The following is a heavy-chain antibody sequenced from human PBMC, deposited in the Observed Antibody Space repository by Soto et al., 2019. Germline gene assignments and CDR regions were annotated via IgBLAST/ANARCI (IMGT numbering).Heavy chain of an antibody. Sequence: PGGSLRLSCAASGFTFSSYAMSRVRQAPGKGLEWVSAISGSGGSTYYADSVKGRFTISRDNSKNTLYLQMNSLRAEDTAVYYCARIQSGDYYYGMDVWGQGTTVTVSS. CDR1: GFTFSSYA. V-gene: IGHV3-23*01. J-gene: IGHJ6*02. CDR2: ISGSGGST. D-gene: IGHD7-27*01. CDR3: ARIQSGDYYYGMDV.